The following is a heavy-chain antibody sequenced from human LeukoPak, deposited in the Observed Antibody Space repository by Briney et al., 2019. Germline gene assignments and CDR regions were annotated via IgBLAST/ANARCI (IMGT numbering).Heavy chain of an antibody. J-gene: IGHJ5*02. CDR1: GDSINSLDL. D-gene: IGHD3-3*01. CDR2: IYYSGST. Sequence: SGTLSLTCTVSGDSINSLDLWSWVRQPPGKGLEWIGYIYYSGSTNYNPSLKSRVTISVDTSKNQFSLKLSSVTAADTAVYCCARVGGDYDFWSGYYVVDWFDPWGQGTLVTVSS. V-gene: IGHV4-59*11. CDR3: ARVGGDYDFWSGYYVVDWFDP.